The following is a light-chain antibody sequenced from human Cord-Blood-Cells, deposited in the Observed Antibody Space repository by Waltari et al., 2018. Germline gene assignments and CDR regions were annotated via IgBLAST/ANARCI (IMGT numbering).Light chain of an antibody. CDR3: QQSYSTPS. V-gene: IGKV1-39*01. Sequence: DIEMTQSQSSRSASVGHRVTITYRASQSISSYLNWYQQKTGKAPKPLIYAASILQSRVPSRFSGSGSGTDFTLTISSLQPEDFATYYCQQSYSTPSFGGGTKVEIK. CDR1: QSISSY. CDR2: AAS. J-gene: IGKJ4*01.